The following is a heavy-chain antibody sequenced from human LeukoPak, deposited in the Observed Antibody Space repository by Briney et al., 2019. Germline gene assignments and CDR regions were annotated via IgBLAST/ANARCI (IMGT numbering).Heavy chain of an antibody. Sequence: GGSLRLSCGASGFTFSRFDMHWVRQGRGKALEWVATIGAAGDIYYSDSVNGRFTISRENAENTLYLQMNSLRGGDTAVYYCARESVLAVAGTNYYYGMDVWGQGTTVTVSS. CDR1: GFTFSRFD. CDR2: IGAAGDI. J-gene: IGHJ6*02. CDR3: ARESVLAVAGTNYYYGMDV. V-gene: IGHV3-13*01. D-gene: IGHD6-19*01.